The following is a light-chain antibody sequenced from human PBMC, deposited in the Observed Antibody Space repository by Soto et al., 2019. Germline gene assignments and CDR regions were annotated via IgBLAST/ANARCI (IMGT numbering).Light chain of an antibody. CDR1: QTISTY. CDR3: QQSFSSLLS. Sequence: DIQMTQSPSSLSASLGDRVTITCRASQTISTYVTWYQQKPGKAPKALISDASTLQSGVPSRFSGSGSGTDFTLIISSLQPEDFATYYCQQSFSSLLSFGGGTKVEIK. J-gene: IGKJ4*01. V-gene: IGKV1-39*01. CDR2: DAS.